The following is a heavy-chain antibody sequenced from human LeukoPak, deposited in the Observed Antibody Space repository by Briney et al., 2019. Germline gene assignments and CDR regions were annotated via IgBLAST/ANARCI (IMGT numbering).Heavy chain of an antibody. CDR1: GGTFSSDA. J-gene: IGHJ4*02. CDR2: FIPFFGVA. Sequence: GASVTVSCKASGGTFSSDAFGWVRQAPGQGREWMGAFIPFFGVANYAPKFQGRVTITTDESTGTAYMELSSLSSDDTAVYYCATQTTSSFHGEYYFDYWGQGTLVTVSS. V-gene: IGHV1-69*05. CDR3: ATQTTSSFHGEYYFDY. D-gene: IGHD1-7*01.